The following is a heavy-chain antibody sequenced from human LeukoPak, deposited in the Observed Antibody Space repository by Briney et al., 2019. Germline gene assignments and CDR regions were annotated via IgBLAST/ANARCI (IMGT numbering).Heavy chain of an antibody. Sequence: GASVKVSCKASGYTFTSYYMHWVRQAPGQGLEWMGIINPSGGSTSYAQKFQGRVTMTRDTSTSTVYMELSSLRSEDTAVYYCARDHPIAVAGTRAFDIWGQGTMVTVSS. V-gene: IGHV1-46*01. D-gene: IGHD6-19*01. CDR1: GYTFTSYY. CDR2: INPSGGST. CDR3: ARDHPIAVAGTRAFDI. J-gene: IGHJ3*02.